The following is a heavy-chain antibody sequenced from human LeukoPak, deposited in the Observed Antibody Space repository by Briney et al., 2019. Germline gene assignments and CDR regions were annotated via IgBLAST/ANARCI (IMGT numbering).Heavy chain of an antibody. CDR1: GFTFSSYS. J-gene: IGHJ4*02. D-gene: IGHD2-2*01. CDR3: TRVGYCSDASCYVPDY. CDR2: IDSTGTII. V-gene: IGHV3-48*02. Sequence: GGSLRLSCSASGFTFSSYSINWVRQAPGKGLEWVSYIDSTGTIIYYADSVKGRFTISRDNARNSLYLQMNSLTDKDTAVYYCTRVGYCSDASCYVPDYWGQGTLVTVSS.